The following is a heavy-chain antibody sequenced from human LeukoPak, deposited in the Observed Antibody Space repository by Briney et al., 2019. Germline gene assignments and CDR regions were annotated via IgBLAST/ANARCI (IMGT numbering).Heavy chain of an antibody. CDR3: ARVTSGARYNWFDA. CDR2: MSPSNGYA. Sequence: ASVKVSCKASGYTFTSYDINWVRQATGQGLEWVGYMSPSNGYAEFGQRFQGRVTMTRNTSTSTAYMELSSLRSEDTAVYYCARVTSGARYNWFDAWGPGTLVTVSS. D-gene: IGHD1-26*01. CDR1: GYTFTSYD. V-gene: IGHV1-8*01. J-gene: IGHJ5*02.